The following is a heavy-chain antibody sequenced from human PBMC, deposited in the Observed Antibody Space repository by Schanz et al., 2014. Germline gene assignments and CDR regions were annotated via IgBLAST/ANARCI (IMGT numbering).Heavy chain of an antibody. V-gene: IGHV4-59*01. CDR1: GGSISNYY. D-gene: IGHD2-21*01. J-gene: IGHJ5*02. CDR2: IYYSGST. Sequence: QVQLQESGPGLVKPSETLSLTCTVSGGSISNYYWSWIRQPPGKGLEWIGYIYYSGSTNYNPSLKSRVTISVDTSKNQFSLKLSSVTAADTAVYYCARAVGGNSALEWFDPWGQGTLVTVSS. CDR3: ARAVGGNSALEWFDP.